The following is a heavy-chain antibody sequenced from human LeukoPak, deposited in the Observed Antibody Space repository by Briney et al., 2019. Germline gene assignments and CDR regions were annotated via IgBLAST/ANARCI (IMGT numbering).Heavy chain of an antibody. J-gene: IGHJ4*02. V-gene: IGHV3-48*03. Sequence: GGSLRLSCVTSGFTFSTYDMNWVRQAPGKGLEWISYISTSGATIHYADSVEGRFTISRDNPRNSLYLQMNSLRAEDTAVYYCARGSFWGQGTLVTVSS. CDR3: ARGSF. CDR1: GFTFSTYD. CDR2: ISTSGATI.